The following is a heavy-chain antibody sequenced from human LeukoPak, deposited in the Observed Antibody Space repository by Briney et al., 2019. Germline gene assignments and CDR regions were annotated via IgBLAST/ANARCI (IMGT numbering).Heavy chain of an antibody. CDR2: INSDGTNT. J-gene: IGHJ4*02. CDR1: GFTFSSYW. Sequence: TGGSLRLSCAASGFTFSSYWMHWVRQAPGKGLVWVSRINSDGTNTNYAGSVEGRFTISRDNTKNTLYLQMNSLRAEDTAVYYCVRDLSGGGNWFAGSFKYWGQGTLVTVSS. V-gene: IGHV3-74*01. D-gene: IGHD1-1*01. CDR3: VRDLSGGGNWFAGSFKY.